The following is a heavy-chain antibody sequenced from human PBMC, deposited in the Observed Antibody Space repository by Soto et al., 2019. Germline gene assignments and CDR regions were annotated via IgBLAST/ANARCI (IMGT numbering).Heavy chain of an antibody. CDR1: GGSISSGGYY. CDR3: ARGRGRYYYDSSGYYVYFDY. J-gene: IGHJ4*02. V-gene: IGHV4-31*03. CDR2: IYYSGST. Sequence: SETLSLTCTVSGGSISSGGYYWSWIRQHPGNGLEWIGYIYYSGSTYYNPSLKSRVTISVDTSKNQFSLKLSSVTAADTAVYYCARGRGRYYYDSSGYYVYFDYWGQGTLVTVSS. D-gene: IGHD3-22*01.